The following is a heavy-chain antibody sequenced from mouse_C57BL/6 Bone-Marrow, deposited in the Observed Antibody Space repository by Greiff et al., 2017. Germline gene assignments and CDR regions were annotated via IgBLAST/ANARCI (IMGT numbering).Heavy chain of an antibody. CDR2: IDPSDSYT. D-gene: IGHD2-2*01. V-gene: IGHV1-69*01. J-gene: IGHJ3*01. Sequence: QVQLQQPGAELVMPGASVKLSCKASGYTFTSYWMHWVKQRPGQGLEWIGEIDPSDSYTNYNQKFKVKSTLTVDKSSSTAYMQLSSLTSEDSAVYYCAKGENYGYDQAWFAYWGQGTLVTVSA. CDR1: GYTFTSYW. CDR3: AKGENYGYDQAWFAY.